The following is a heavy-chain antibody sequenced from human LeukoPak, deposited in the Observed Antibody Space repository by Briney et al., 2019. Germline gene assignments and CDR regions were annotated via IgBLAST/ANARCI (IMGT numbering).Heavy chain of an antibody. V-gene: IGHV3-53*01. CDR2: IYSGGST. J-gene: IGHJ4*02. D-gene: IGHD4-23*01. Sequence: GGSLRLSCAASGFPVSSNYMNWVRQAPGKGPEWVSVIYSGGSTYYADSVKGRFTISRDNSKNTLYLQMNSLRAEDTAVYYCARTPAFYGGTVANYYFDYWGRGTLVTVSS. CDR1: GFPVSSNY. CDR3: ARTPAFYGGTVANYYFDY.